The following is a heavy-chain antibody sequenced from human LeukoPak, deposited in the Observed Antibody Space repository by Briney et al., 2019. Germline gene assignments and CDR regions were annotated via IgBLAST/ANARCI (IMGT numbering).Heavy chain of an antibody. Sequence: ASVKVSCKASGGTFSSYAISWVRQAPGQGLEWMGGIIPIFGTANYAQKFQGRVTITADESTSTAYMELSSLRSEDTAVYYCAKNGFYDSSGYYWGAFDYWGQGTLVTVSS. V-gene: IGHV1-69*13. CDR1: GGTFSSYA. D-gene: IGHD3-22*01. J-gene: IGHJ4*02. CDR3: AKNGFYDSSGYYWGAFDY. CDR2: IIPIFGTA.